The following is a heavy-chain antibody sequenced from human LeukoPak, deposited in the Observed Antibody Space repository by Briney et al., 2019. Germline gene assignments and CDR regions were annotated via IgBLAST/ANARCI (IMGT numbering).Heavy chain of an antibody. CDR2: IYHSGGT. Sequence: SETLSLTCAVSGASINCTKWWTWVRQPPGKGLEWIGEIYHSGGTNYNPSLKSRVTISADKSRNQFSLKLNSVTAADTAVYYCARGSTWSDYWGQGTLVTVSS. CDR3: ARGSTWSDY. D-gene: IGHD6-13*01. CDR1: GASINCTKW. V-gene: IGHV4-4*02. J-gene: IGHJ4*02.